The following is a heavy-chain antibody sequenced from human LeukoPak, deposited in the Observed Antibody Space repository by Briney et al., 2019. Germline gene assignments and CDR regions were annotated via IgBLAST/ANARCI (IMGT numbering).Heavy chain of an antibody. CDR3: VRDNYSYRLDV. Sequence: GGSLRLSCAASGFSFSTYSMNWVRQAPGKGLEWVSSISSSTSYKNYADSVKGRFTISRDNAKNSLYLHMSSLRAEDTAIYYCVRDNYSYRLDVWGQGTLVTVSS. V-gene: IGHV3-21*04. CDR1: GFSFSTYS. CDR2: ISSSTSYK. J-gene: IGHJ4*02. D-gene: IGHD2-21*01.